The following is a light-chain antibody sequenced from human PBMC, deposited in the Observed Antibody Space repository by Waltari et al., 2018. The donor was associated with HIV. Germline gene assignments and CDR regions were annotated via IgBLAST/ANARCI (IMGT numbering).Light chain of an antibody. V-gene: IGLV6-57*04. CDR2: EDN. Sequence: NFMLPQPHSASASPGNTVTISCTRSIGHFALYLVQWYQQRPDRAPTTVTYEDNKRPPGVPDRFSGSIDSSSNSASLTISGLETEDEADYYCQSYYLTTVVFGGGTKLTVL. CDR1: IGHFALYL. J-gene: IGLJ2*01. CDR3: QSYYLTTVV.